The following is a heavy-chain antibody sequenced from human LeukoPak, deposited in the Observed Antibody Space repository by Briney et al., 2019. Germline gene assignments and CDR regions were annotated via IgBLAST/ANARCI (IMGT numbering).Heavy chain of an antibody. Sequence: GGSLRLSCAASGFTFSNYGMSWVRQAPGKGLEWVSFISGSGGVTLYADSVKGRFTISRDNSKDTVFLQMNGLRSEDTAVYYCAKGMVPLQTTYFDYWGQGTLVTVSS. CDR1: GFTFSNYG. CDR3: AKGMVPLQTTYFDY. J-gene: IGHJ4*02. CDR2: ISGSGGVT. D-gene: IGHD1-1*01. V-gene: IGHV3-23*01.